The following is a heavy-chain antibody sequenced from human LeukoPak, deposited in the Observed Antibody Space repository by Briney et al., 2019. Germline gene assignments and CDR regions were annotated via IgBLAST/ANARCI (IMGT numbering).Heavy chain of an antibody. D-gene: IGHD3-10*01. Sequence: RASVKVSCKASGYTFTGYYMHWVRQAPGQGLEWMGWISPNSGGTNYAQKFQGRVTMTRDTSISTAYMELSRLRSDDTAVYYCARKRYGSGSYYKSASDYWGQGTLVTVSS. J-gene: IGHJ4*02. CDR3: ARKRYGSGSYYKSASDY. CDR2: ISPNSGGT. CDR1: GYTFTGYY. V-gene: IGHV1-2*02.